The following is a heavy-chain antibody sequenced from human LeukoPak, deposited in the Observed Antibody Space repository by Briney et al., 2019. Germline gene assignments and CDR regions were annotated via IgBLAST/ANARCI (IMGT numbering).Heavy chain of an antibody. CDR3: AKADPGDWYFDL. V-gene: IGHV3-23*01. CDR1: GLTFTNHS. J-gene: IGHJ2*01. CDR2: ISGSGGTA. Sequence: PGGSLRLSCAVSGLTFTNHSMSWVRQAPGKGLEWVSVISGSGGTAYYADSVKGLFSISRDNSKNTVYLQLNSLRVEDTAVYYCAKADPGDWYFDLWGRGTLVTVSS. D-gene: IGHD1-26*01.